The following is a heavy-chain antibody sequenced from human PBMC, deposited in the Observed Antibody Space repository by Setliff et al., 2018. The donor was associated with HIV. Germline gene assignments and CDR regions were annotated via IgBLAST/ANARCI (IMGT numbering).Heavy chain of an antibody. J-gene: IGHJ4*02. CDR3: ARDESIFGVAISDY. Sequence: SVKVSCKASGYTFTGYYMHWVRQAPGQGLEWLGWINPNNGVTNYAQNFQGRVTMTRDTSISKAYMELSSLTSDDTAVYYCARDESIFGVAISDYWGQGTLVTVSS. V-gene: IGHV1-2*02. D-gene: IGHD3-3*01. CDR1: GYTFTGYY. CDR2: INPNNGVT.